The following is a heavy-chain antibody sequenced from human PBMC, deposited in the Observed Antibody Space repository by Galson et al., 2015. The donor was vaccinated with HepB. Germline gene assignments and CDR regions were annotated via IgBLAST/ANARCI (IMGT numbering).Heavy chain of an antibody. J-gene: IGHJ4*02. CDR1: GYNFPSYG. V-gene: IGHV1-18*04. Sequence: SVKVSCKASGYNFPSYGLNWVRQAPGEGLEWMGRISTYNGDTKYAQKFQGRVKMTTETSTNTAYMELRNLRPDDTAVYFCARRRYGGTMDYWSQGTRVTVSS. D-gene: IGHD4-23*01. CDR2: ISTYNGDT. CDR3: ARRRYGGTMDY.